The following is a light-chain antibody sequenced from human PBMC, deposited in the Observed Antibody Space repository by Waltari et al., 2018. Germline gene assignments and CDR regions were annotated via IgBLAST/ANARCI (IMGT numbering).Light chain of an antibody. Sequence: QSALTQPASVSGSPGQSITISCTGTTTDIRASHFVSWYQLHPHKALKLIFYEVSLRPSGVSNRFSASKSGNTASLTISGLQAEDEADYYCSSYTRIATWVFGGGTRLTVL. V-gene: IGLV2-14*01. J-gene: IGLJ3*02. CDR3: SSYTRIATWV. CDR1: TTDIRASHF. CDR2: EVS.